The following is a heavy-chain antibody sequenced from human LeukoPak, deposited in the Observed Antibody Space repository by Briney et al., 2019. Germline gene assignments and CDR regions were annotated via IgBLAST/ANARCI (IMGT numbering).Heavy chain of an antibody. J-gene: IGHJ6*04. CDR1: GFTFSAYW. D-gene: IGHD3-10*02. CDR3: AELGITMIGGV. CDR2: IKQDGSQT. V-gene: IGHV3-7*01. Sequence: GGSLRLSCEASGFTFSAYWMSWVRQAPGKGLEWVANIKQDGSQTYHADSVKGRFTISRDNAKNSLYLQMNSLRAEDTAVYYCAELGITMIGGVWGKGTTVTISS.